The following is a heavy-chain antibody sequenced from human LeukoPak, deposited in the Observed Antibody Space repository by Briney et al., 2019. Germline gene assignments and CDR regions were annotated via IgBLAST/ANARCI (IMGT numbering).Heavy chain of an antibody. CDR2: IKQDGSEK. J-gene: IGHJ5*02. V-gene: IGHV3-7*01. CDR1: GFTFSSYW. Sequence: GGSLRLSCAASGFTFSSYWMSWVRQAPGKGLEWVSDIKQDGSEKYYVDSVKGRFTISRDNAKNSLYLQMNSLRAEDTAVYYCARDPRSAMVRGVKKNWFDPWGQGTLVTVSS. CDR3: ARDPRSAMVRGVKKNWFDP. D-gene: IGHD3-10*01.